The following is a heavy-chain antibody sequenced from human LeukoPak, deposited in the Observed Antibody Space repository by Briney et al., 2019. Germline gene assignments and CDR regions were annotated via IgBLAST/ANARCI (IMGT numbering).Heavy chain of an antibody. D-gene: IGHD3-22*01. Sequence: GGSLRLSCSASGFTFSSYAMHWVRQAPGKGLEYVSAISSNGGSTYYADSVKGRFTISRDNSKNTLYLQMSSLRAEDTAVYYCVKDYYDSSGYYPFDYWGRGTLVTVSS. J-gene: IGHJ4*02. CDR2: ISSNGGST. V-gene: IGHV3-64D*09. CDR3: VKDYYDSSGYYPFDY. CDR1: GFTFSSYA.